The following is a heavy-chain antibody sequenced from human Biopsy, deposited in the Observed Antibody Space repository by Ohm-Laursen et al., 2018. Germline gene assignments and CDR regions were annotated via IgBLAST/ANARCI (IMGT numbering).Heavy chain of an antibody. CDR1: GDSVTKYY. CDR2: ISYSGST. Sequence: SDTLSLTCTVSGDSVTKYYWSWVRQPPGKGLEWIGYISYSGSTNYNPSLRSRVTISLDTSKNQFSLKLSSVTAADTAVYYCARLPHGDLRYNFDYWGQGTLVTVSS. CDR3: ARLPHGDLRYNFDY. V-gene: IGHV4-59*08. J-gene: IGHJ4*02. D-gene: IGHD2-21*02.